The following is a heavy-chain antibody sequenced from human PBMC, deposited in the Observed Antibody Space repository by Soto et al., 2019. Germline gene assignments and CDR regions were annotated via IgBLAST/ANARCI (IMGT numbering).Heavy chain of an antibody. Sequence: PGGSLRLSCAASGFTFSSYEMNWVRQAPGKGLEWVSYISSSGSTIYYADSVKGRFTISRDNAKNSLYLQMNSLRAEDTAVYYCARGDYYDSSGYYEWYYGMDVWGQGTTVTVSS. CDR3: ARGDYYDSSGYYEWYYGMDV. V-gene: IGHV3-48*03. D-gene: IGHD3-22*01. J-gene: IGHJ6*02. CDR1: GFTFSSYE. CDR2: ISSSGSTI.